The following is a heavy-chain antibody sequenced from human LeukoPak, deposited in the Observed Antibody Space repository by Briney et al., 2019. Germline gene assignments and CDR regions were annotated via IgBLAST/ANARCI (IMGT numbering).Heavy chain of an antibody. Sequence: GSSVKVSCKASGGTFSSYAISWVRQAPGQGLEWMGRIIPILGIANYAQKFQGRVTITADKSTSTAYMELSSLRSEDTAVYYCARDPGYCSGGSCYPITPYFDYWGQGTLVTVSS. CDR3: ARDPGYCSGGSCYPITPYFDY. D-gene: IGHD2-15*01. CDR2: IIPILGIA. CDR1: GGTFSSYA. V-gene: IGHV1-69*04. J-gene: IGHJ4*02.